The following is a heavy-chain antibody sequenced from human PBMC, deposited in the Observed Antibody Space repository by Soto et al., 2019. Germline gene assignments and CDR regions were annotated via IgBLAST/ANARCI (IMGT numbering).Heavy chain of an antibody. V-gene: IGHV1-18*04. CDR2: ISAYNGNT. Sequence: PGASVKVSCKASGYTFTSYGISWVRQAPGQGLEWMGWISAYNGNTNYAQKLQGRVTMTTDTSTSTAYMELRSLRSDDTAVYYCARRSRNWNYDPVGMDVWGQGTTVTVSS. D-gene: IGHD1-7*01. CDR3: ARRSRNWNYDPVGMDV. J-gene: IGHJ6*02. CDR1: GYTFTSYG.